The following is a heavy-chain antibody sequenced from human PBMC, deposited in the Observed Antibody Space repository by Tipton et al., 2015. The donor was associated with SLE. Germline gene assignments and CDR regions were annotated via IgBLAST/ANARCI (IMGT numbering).Heavy chain of an antibody. Sequence: TLSLTCSVSGGSLSSGGSYWTWIRQHPGKGLEWIGYIHYSGNTFYNPSLKSRVTISVDTSKNQFSLNLKSVTAADTAVYYCARDVWVEFGGIMPFDYWGQGTLVTVSS. CDR1: GGSLSSGGSY. J-gene: IGHJ4*02. CDR3: ARDVWVEFGGIMPFDY. D-gene: IGHD3-16*01. V-gene: IGHV4-31*03. CDR2: IHYSGNT.